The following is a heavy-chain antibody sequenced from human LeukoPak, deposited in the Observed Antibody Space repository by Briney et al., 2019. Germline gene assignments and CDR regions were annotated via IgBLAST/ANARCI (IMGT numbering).Heavy chain of an antibody. CDR2: ISSSSSTI. J-gene: IGHJ4*02. CDR3: AREGITMVRGVMGY. V-gene: IGHV3-48*01. D-gene: IGHD3-10*01. Sequence: GGSLRLSCAASGFTFSSYSMNWVRQAPGKGLEWVSYISSSSSTIYYADSVKGRFTISRDNAKNSLYLQMNSLRAEDTAVYYCAREGITMVRGVMGYWGQGTLVTVSS. CDR1: GFTFSSYS.